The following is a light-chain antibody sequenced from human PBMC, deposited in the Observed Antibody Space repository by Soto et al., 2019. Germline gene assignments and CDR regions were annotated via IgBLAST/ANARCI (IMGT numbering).Light chain of an antibody. V-gene: IGKV3-20*01. CDR2: GTS. Sequence: EIVLTQSPGTLSLSPGETATLSCRASQTIGRNYLAWYQQKPGQAPRLLIFGTSTRATGIPDRFSGSGSGTDFTLSISRLEPEDFAVYYCQQYASSPLLTFGGGTKGEIK. J-gene: IGKJ4*01. CDR3: QQYASSPLLT. CDR1: QTIGRNY.